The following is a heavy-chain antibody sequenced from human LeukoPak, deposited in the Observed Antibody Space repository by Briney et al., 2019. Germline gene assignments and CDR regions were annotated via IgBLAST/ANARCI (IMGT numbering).Heavy chain of an antibody. V-gene: IGHV3-7*02. J-gene: IGHJ6*02. CDR3: ASTYYDFWSPTPGGMDV. D-gene: IGHD3-3*01. CDR2: INQDGSEK. CDR1: GFTFSTYW. Sequence: GGSLRLSCAVSGFTFSTYWMTWVRQAPGKGLEWVAKINQDGSEKYYVDSVKGRFTISRDNAKNSLYLQMNRLRGEDTAVYYCASTYYDFWSPTPGGMDVWGQGTTVTVSS.